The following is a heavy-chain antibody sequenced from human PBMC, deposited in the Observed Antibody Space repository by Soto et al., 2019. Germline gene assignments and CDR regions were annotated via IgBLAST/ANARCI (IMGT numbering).Heavy chain of an antibody. J-gene: IGHJ4*02. CDR2: IYYSGST. CDR1: GGSISSYY. CDR3: ARGHLDYGDYEYNWFDY. D-gene: IGHD4-17*01. Sequence: SETLSLTCTVSGGSISSYYWSWIRQPPGKGLEWIGYIYYSGSTNYNPSLKSRVTISVDTSKNQFSLKLSSVTAADTAVYYCARGHLDYGDYEYNWFDYWGQGTLVTVSS. V-gene: IGHV4-59*01.